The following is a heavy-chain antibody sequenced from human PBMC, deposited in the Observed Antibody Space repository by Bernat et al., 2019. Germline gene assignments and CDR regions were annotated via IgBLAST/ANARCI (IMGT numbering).Heavy chain of an antibody. D-gene: IGHD6-13*01. V-gene: IGHV3-11*06. CDR2: ISSSSSYT. CDR3: ARERQQLETDY. Sequence: QMQLVESGGGLVKPGGSLRLSCAASGFTFSDYYMSWIRQAPGKGLEWVSYISSSSSYTNYADSVKGRFTISRDNTKNSLYLQMNSLRAEDTAVYYCARERQQLETDYWGQGTLVTVSS. CDR1: GFTFSDYY. J-gene: IGHJ4*02.